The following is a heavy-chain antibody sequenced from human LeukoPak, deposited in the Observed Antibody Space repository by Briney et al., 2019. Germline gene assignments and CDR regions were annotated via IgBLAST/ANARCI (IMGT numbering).Heavy chain of an antibody. D-gene: IGHD6-13*01. CDR2: ISWNSGSI. V-gene: IGHV3-9*01. J-gene: IGHJ4*02. Sequence: GGSLRLSCAASGFTFHDYAMHWVRQAPGKGLEWVSGISWNSGSIGYADSVKGRFTISRDNAKNSLYLQMNSLRAEDTALYYCAKTGPYSSSWYDYWGQGTLVTVSS. CDR3: AKTGPYSSSWYDY. CDR1: GFTFHDYA.